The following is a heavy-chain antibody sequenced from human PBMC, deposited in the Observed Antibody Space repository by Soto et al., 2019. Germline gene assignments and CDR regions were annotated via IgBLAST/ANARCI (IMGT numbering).Heavy chain of an antibody. D-gene: IGHD2-21*01. CDR3: ARHVILWLGFDI. Sequence: SETLSLTCNVSGDSISSTRYCWAWISQPPGKGLEWVGGIYHSGDTYYNPSLKSRVTISVDPSKNQFSLKVRSVTAADTAVYYCARHVILWLGFDIWGQGTMVTVSS. J-gene: IGHJ3*02. CDR1: GDSISSTRYC. V-gene: IGHV4-39*01. CDR2: IYHSGDT.